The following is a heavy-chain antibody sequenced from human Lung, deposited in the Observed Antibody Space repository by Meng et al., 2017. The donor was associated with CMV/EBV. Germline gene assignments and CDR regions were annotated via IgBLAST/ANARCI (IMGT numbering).Heavy chain of an antibody. D-gene: IGHD1-26*01. CDR3: AKGKWGGYYYYYGMDV. CDR2: IYSGDDST. V-gene: IGHV3-23*03. J-gene: IGHJ6*02. CDR1: GFTFSTFA. Sequence: GGXXRLSCAASGFTFSTFAMSWVRQAPGKGLQWVSVIYSGDDSTYYADSVKGRFTISRDNSKNMLYLQMNSLRAEDSAVYFCAKGKWGGYYYYYGMDVWGRGTTVTVSS.